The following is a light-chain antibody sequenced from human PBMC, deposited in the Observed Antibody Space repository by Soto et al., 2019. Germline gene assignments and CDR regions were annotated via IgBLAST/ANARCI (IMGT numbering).Light chain of an antibody. V-gene: IGLV1-44*01. J-gene: IGLJ1*01. CDR3: GTWDDSLNGYV. Sequence: QSVLTQPPSVSGTPAQRVTISCSGSSSNIGSNAVNWYQQLPGTAPKLLIYSNNQRPSGVPDRFSGSKSGTSASLAISGLQSEDEADYYCGTWDDSLNGYVFGAGTKVTVL. CDR2: SNN. CDR1: SSNIGSNA.